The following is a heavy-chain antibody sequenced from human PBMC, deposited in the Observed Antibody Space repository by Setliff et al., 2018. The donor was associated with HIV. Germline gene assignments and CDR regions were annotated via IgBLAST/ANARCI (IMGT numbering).Heavy chain of an antibody. CDR1: GYTFTSYG. D-gene: IGHD1-7*01. CDR3: ARDSGTTVEDAFDI. J-gene: IGHJ3*02. V-gene: IGHV1-18*01. CDR2: ISAYNGNT. Sequence: RASVKVSCKASGYTFTSYGISWVRQAPGQGLEWMGWISAYNGNTNYAQKLQGRVTMTTDTSTSTAYMELRSLRSDDTAVYYCARDSGTTVEDAFDIWGQGTMVTVS.